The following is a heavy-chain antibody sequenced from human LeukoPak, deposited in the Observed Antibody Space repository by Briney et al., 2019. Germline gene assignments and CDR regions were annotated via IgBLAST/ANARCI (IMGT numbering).Heavy chain of an antibody. CDR3: ARDISSGYYDAFDI. V-gene: IGHV3-66*01. J-gene: IGHJ3*02. D-gene: IGHD3-22*01. CDR2: IYSGGST. Sequence: PSETLSLTCTVSGGSISSYYWNWVRQAPGKGLEWVSIIYSGGSTYYADSVKGRFTISRDNSKNTLYLQMNSLRAEDTAVYYCARDISSGYYDAFDIWGQGTMVTVSS. CDR1: GGSISSYY.